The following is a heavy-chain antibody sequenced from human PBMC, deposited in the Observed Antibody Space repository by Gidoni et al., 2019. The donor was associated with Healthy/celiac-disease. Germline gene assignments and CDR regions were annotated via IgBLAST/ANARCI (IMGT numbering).Heavy chain of an antibody. CDR3: ARGAGALPIDYGMDV. CDR2: LYYSGST. V-gene: IGHV4-59*01. D-gene: IGHD4-17*01. CDR1: GGSISSYY. J-gene: IGHJ6*02. Sequence: QVQLQESGPGLVKPSETLSLTCTVPGGSISSYYWSWIRQPPGKGLEGIGYLYYSGSTNYTPSLKSRVTISVDTSKNQFSLKLSSVTAADTAVYYCARGAGALPIDYGMDVWGQGTTVTVSS.